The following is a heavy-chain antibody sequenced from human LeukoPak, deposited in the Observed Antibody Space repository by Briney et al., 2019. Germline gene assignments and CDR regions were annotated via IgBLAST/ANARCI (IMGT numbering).Heavy chain of an antibody. CDR3: ARWASPLWFGEEGNWFDP. Sequence: GESLKISCKGSGYSFTSYWIGWVRQMPGKGLEWMGIIYPGDSDTRYSPSFQGQVTISADKSISTAYLQWSSLKASDTAMYYCARWASPLWFGEEGNWFDPWGQGTLVTVSS. CDR1: GYSFTSYW. D-gene: IGHD3-10*01. CDR2: IYPGDSDT. V-gene: IGHV5-51*01. J-gene: IGHJ5*02.